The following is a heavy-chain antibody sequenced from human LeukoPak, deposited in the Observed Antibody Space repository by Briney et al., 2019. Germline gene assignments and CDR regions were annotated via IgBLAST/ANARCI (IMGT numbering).Heavy chain of an antibody. CDR3: ARGRNYYSFSRVPNNWFDP. CDR1: GGSISSSSYY. J-gene: IGHJ5*02. V-gene: IGHV4-39*07. D-gene: IGHD3-10*01. CDR2: IYYSGST. Sequence: SETLSLTCTVSGGSISSSSYYWGWIRQPPGKGLEWIGSIYYSGSTYYNPSLKSRLTLSVDPSKTLFSLELTSLPAADTAVYYCARGRNYYSFSRVPNNWFDPWGQGTLGTVSS.